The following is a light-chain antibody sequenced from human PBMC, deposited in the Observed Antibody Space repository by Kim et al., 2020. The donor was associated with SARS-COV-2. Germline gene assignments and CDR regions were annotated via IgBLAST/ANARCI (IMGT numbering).Light chain of an antibody. CDR1: RHIDIY. Sequence: PGVRATVPCRARRHIDIYSACYQQRHGHAARLLVYDASNRATGVLARMSGCGSVTDFKTTISSLEPYDLSIFYCNQLTSGPPAVTFGGGTKVDIK. V-gene: IGKV3-11*01. CDR2: DAS. J-gene: IGKJ4*01. CDR3: NQLTSGPPAVT.